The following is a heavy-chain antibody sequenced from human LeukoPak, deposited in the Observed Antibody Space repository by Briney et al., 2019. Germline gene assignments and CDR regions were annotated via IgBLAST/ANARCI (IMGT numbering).Heavy chain of an antibody. CDR2: ISGSGGST. J-gene: IGHJ4*02. CDR1: GFTFSSYA. D-gene: IGHD3-22*01. Sequence: GGSLRLSCAASGFTFSSYALSWVRQAPGKGLEWVSAISGSGGSTYYADSVKGRFTISRDNSKNTLYLQMNSLRAEDTAVYYCAKGDHYDSSGYYVLYYFDYWGQGTLVTVSS. CDR3: AKGDHYDSSGYYVLYYFDY. V-gene: IGHV3-23*01.